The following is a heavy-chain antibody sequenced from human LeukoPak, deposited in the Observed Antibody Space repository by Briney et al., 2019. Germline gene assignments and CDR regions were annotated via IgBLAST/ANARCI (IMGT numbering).Heavy chain of an antibody. CDR2: MNPNSGNT. Sequence: ASVNVSCTASGYTFTSYDINWVRQATGQGLEWMGWMNPNSGNTGYAQKFQGRVTMTRNTSISTAYMELSSLRSEDTAVYYCARRSYDSSGTPFDYWGQGTLVTVSS. J-gene: IGHJ4*02. V-gene: IGHV1-8*01. CDR3: ARRSYDSSGTPFDY. CDR1: GYTFTSYD. D-gene: IGHD3-22*01.